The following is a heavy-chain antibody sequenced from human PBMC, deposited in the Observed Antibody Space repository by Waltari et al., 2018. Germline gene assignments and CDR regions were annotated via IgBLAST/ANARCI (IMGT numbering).Heavy chain of an antibody. J-gene: IGHJ6*03. V-gene: IGHV4-34*01. CDR2: INHSGST. CDR3: ARHQRSPVGRWELPSLRYYYYYMDV. Sequence: QVQLQQWGAGLLKPSETLSLTCAVYGGSFSGYYWSWIRQPPGTGLEWIGEINHSGSTNYNPSLKSRVTISVDTSKNQFSLKLSSVTAADTAVYYCARHQRSPVGRWELPSLRYYYYYMDVWGKGTTVTVSS. CDR1: GGSFSGYY. D-gene: IGHD1-26*01.